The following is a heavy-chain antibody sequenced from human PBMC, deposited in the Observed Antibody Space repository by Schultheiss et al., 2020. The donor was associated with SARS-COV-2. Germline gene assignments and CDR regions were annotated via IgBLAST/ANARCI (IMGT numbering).Heavy chain of an antibody. CDR2: IKQDGSEK. CDR1: GFTFSSYW. Sequence: GESLKISCAASGFTFSSYWMSWVRQAPGKGLEWVANIKQDGSEKYYVDSVKGRFTISRDNAKNSLYLQMNSLRAEDTAVYYCARDVYRGMDVWGQGTTVTVSS. CDR3: ARDVYRGMDV. J-gene: IGHJ6*02. V-gene: IGHV3-7*03.